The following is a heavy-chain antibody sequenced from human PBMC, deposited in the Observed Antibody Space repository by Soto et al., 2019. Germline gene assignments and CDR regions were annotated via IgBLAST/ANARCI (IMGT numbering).Heavy chain of an antibody. CDR1: GFSFNTYT. V-gene: IGHV3-30-3*01. J-gene: IGHJ4*02. Sequence: QVQLVESGGGVVQPGRSLRLSCAASGFSFNTYTMHWVRQAPGGGLEWVAIVSDDGSHTYYTDSVRGRFSISRDNSNSTLFLQMNSLTAADTAVYFCERDAPQGGRRGYFDLWGQGTLVTVSS. CDR3: ERDAPQGGRRGYFDL. D-gene: IGHD3-16*01. CDR2: VSDDGSHT.